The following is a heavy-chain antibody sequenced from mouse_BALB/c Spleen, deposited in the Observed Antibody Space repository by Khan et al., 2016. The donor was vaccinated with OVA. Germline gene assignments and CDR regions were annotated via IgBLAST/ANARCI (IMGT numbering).Heavy chain of an antibody. V-gene: IGHV1-76*01. CDR1: GYIFTSYW. CDR2: IYPGTDNS. CDR3: AREEALFHFDH. D-gene: IGHD3-2*02. Sequence: QVQLKQSGAELVRPGASVKLSCKTSGYIFTSYWIHWVKQRSGQGLEWIARIYPGTDNSYYNEKFKDKATLTADKSSSTAYMQLSSLKSEDSDVHFCAREEALFHFDHWGQGTTLTVSS. J-gene: IGHJ2*01.